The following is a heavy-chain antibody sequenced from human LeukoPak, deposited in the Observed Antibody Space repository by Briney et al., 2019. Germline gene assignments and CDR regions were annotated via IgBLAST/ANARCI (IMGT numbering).Heavy chain of an antibody. Sequence: PSETLSLTCTVSGGSISSSSYYWGWIRQPPGKGLEWIVSIYYSGSTYYNPSLKSRATISVDTSKNQFSLKLSSVTAADTAVYYCARHGYYYGSGSQWGFDYWGQGTLVTVSS. CDR3: ARHGYYYGSGSQWGFDY. V-gene: IGHV4-39*01. CDR2: IYYSGST. J-gene: IGHJ4*02. CDR1: GGSISSSSYY. D-gene: IGHD3-10*01.